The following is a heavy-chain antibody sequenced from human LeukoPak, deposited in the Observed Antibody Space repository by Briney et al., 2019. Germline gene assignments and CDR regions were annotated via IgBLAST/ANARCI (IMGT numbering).Heavy chain of an antibody. CDR1: GYTFTDYY. CDR2: INPNVGAT. D-gene: IGHD4-17*01. Sequence: ASVKVSCKASGYTFTDYYIHWVRQAPGQGLEWMGWINPNVGATNYAQKFQGRVTMTRDTSSNTAYMELRRLPSDDTAVYCCARSSTVTNPYYYYGMDVWGQGTTVTVSS. V-gene: IGHV1-2*02. CDR3: ARSSTVTNPYYYYGMDV. J-gene: IGHJ6*02.